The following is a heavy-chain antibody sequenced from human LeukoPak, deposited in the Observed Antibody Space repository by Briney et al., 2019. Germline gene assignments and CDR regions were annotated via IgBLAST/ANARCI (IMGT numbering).Heavy chain of an antibody. V-gene: IGHV4-59*01. CDR2: IYYSGST. J-gene: IGHJ4*02. CDR3: ARRGDYRGYDFFDY. D-gene: IGHD5-12*01. CDR1: GGSLSSYY. Sequence: SETLSLTCTVSGGSLSSYYWSWIRQPPGKGLEWIGYIYYSGSTNYNPSLKSRVTISVDTSKNQFSLKLSSVTAADTAVYYCARRGDYRGYDFFDYWGQGTLVTVSS.